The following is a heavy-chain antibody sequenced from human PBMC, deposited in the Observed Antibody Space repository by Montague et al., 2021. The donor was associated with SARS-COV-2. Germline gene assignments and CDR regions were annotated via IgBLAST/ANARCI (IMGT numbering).Heavy chain of an antibody. CDR2: VLSSGST. D-gene: IGHD1-26*01. CDR1: GGSIFGNSFY. J-gene: IGHJ4*02. Sequence: SETLSLTCTVSGGSIFGNSFYWGWIRQSPGQGLEWIGNVLSSGSTFYNPSLRSRVTVSEDMSKNQFSLKLMSVTAADTAVYYCARSTVGTSHFDYWGQGTLVTVSS. V-gene: IGHV4-39*01. CDR3: ARSTVGTSHFDY.